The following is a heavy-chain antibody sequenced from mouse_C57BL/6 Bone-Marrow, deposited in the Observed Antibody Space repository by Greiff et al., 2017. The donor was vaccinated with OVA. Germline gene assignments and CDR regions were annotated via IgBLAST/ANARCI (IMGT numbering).Heavy chain of an antibody. CDR1: GYTFTSYW. V-gene: IGHV1-64*01. D-gene: IGHD6-2*01. CDR2: IHPNSGST. Sequence: QVQLQQPGAELVKPGASVKLSCKASGYTFTSYWMHWVTQRPGQGLEWIGMIHPNSGSTNYNEKFKSKATLTVDKSSSTAYMQLSSLTSEDSAVYYCARERSPYYFDYWGQGTTLTVSS. J-gene: IGHJ2*01. CDR3: ARERSPYYFDY.